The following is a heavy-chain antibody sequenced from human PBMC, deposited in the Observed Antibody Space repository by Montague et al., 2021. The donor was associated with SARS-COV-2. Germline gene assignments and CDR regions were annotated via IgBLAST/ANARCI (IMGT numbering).Heavy chain of an antibody. V-gene: IGHV4-59*01. D-gene: IGHD2-15*01. CDR1: GGSISSYY. Sequence: SETLSLTCTVAGGSISSYYWSWIRQPPGKGLEWIGYINYSGSTNYNPSLKSRVTISVDTSKNQFPLNLSSVTAADTAVYYCARNLVVHYWYGMDVWGQGTTVTASS. CDR3: ARNLVVHYWYGMDV. CDR2: INYSGST. J-gene: IGHJ6*02.